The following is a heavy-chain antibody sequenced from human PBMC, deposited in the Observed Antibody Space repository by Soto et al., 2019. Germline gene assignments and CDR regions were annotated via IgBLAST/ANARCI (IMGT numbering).Heavy chain of an antibody. CDR1: GYSFTSYW. D-gene: IGHD2-8*01. Sequence: GESLKISCKGSGYSFTSYWIGWVRQMPGKGLEWMGIIYPGDSDTRYSPSFQGQVTISADKSISTAYLQWSSLKASDTAMYYRGGQGYCTNGVCYMPYYYYMDVWGKGTTVTVSS. CDR3: GGQGYCTNGVCYMPYYYYMDV. J-gene: IGHJ6*03. V-gene: IGHV5-51*01. CDR2: IYPGDSDT.